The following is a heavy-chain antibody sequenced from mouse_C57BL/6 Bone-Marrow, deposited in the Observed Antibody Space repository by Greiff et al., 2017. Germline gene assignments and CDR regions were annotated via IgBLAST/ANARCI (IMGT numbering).Heavy chain of an antibody. CDR3: ARGGNYGGYYFDY. CDR1: GYTFTTYP. J-gene: IGHJ2*01. Sequence: QVHVKQSGAELVKPGASVKMSCKASGYTFTTYPIEWMKQNHGKSLEWIGNFHPYNDDTKYNEKFKGKATLTVEKSSSTVYLELSRLTSDDSAVYYCARGGNYGGYYFDYWGRGTTLTVSS. CDR2: FHPYNDDT. V-gene: IGHV1-47*01. D-gene: IGHD2-1*01.